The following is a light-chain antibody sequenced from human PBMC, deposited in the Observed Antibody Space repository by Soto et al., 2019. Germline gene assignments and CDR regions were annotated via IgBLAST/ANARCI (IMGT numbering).Light chain of an antibody. Sequence: QSVLTQPASVSGSPGQSITISCTGTSSDVGTYNLVSWYQQYPGKAPRLIIYEGSKRPSGVSNRFSGSKSGNTASLTISGLQAEDEADYYCCSYAGSSALVFGGGTKLTVL. V-gene: IGLV2-23*01. J-gene: IGLJ2*01. CDR2: EGS. CDR3: CSYAGSSALV. CDR1: SSDVGTYNL.